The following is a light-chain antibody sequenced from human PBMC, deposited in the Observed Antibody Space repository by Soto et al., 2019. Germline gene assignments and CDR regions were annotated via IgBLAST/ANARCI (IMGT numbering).Light chain of an antibody. J-gene: IGKJ3*01. CDR1: QSLSRN. CDR3: QHYNDWPPAFT. CDR2: DAS. Sequence: EILMTQSPATLSVSPGERATLSCRASQSLSRNLAWYQQLPGQAHRLLIYDASTRASGIPARFSGSGSGTEFTXXIXSLXXEDFALYYCQHYNDWPPAFTFGPGTKVDL. V-gene: IGKV3-15*01.